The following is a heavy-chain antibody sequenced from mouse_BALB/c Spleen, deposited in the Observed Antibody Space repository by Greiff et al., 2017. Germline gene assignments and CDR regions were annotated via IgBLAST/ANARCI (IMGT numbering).Heavy chain of an antibody. CDR2: ILPGSGST. CDR1: GYTFSSYW. CDR3: ARGYYRSQAEYAMDY. D-gene: IGHD2-14*01. V-gene: IGHV1-9*01. Sequence: QVQLQQSGAELMKLGASVKISCKATGYTFSSYWIEWVKQRPGHGLEWIGEILPGSGSTNYNEKFKGKATFTADTSSNTAYMQLSSLTSEDSAVYYCARGYYRSQAEYAMDYWGQGTSVTVSS. J-gene: IGHJ4*01.